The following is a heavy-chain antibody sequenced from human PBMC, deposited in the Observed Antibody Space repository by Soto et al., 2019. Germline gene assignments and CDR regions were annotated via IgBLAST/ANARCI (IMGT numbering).Heavy chain of an antibody. D-gene: IGHD7-27*01. V-gene: IGHV4-39*01. Sequence: SETLSLTCTVSGGSISSSSYYWGWIRQPPGKGLEWIGSIYYSGSTYYNPSLKSRVTISVDTSKNQFSLKLSSVTAADTAVYYCARRLTYPLYWFDPWGQGTLVTVSS. CDR2: IYYSGST. CDR1: GGSISSSSYY. CDR3: ARRLTYPLYWFDP. J-gene: IGHJ5*02.